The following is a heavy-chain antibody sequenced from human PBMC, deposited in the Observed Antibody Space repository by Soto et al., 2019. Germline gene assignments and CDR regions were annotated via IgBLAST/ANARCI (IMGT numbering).Heavy chain of an antibody. D-gene: IGHD3-10*01. CDR2: ISAYNGNT. V-gene: IGHV1-18*04. J-gene: IGHJ6*02. CDR3: ARFNYYGSGSYYNSDYYGMDV. Sequence: QVQLVQSGAEVKKPGASLKVSCEASGYTFTSYGINWVRQAPGQGLEWMGRISAYNGNTNYVQKLQGRVTMTTDTSTSTAYMELRSLRSDDTAVYYCARFNYYGSGSYYNSDYYGMDVWGQGTTVTVSS. CDR1: GYTFTSYG.